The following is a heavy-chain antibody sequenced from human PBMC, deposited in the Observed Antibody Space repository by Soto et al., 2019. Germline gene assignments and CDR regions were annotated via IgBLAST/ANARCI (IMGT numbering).Heavy chain of an antibody. J-gene: IGHJ6*03. V-gene: IGHV3-23*01. Sequence: GGSLILSCAASGFTFSSYAMSWVRQAPGKGLEWVSAISGSGGSTYYADSVKGRFTISRDNSKNTLYLQMNSLRAEDTAVYYCAKDPRITIFGVAAQGDPDYYYYMDVWGKGTTVTVSS. CDR3: AKDPRITIFGVAAQGDPDYYYYMDV. CDR2: ISGSGGST. D-gene: IGHD3-3*01. CDR1: GFTFSSYA.